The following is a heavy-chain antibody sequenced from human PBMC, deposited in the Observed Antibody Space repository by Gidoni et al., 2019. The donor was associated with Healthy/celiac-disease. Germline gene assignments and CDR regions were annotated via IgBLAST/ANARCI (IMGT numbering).Heavy chain of an antibody. CDR2: ISGSGGST. D-gene: IGHD2-2*01. J-gene: IGHJ4*02. CDR1: GFTFSSYA. V-gene: IGHV3-23*01. CDR3: ASCSSTSDYFDY. Sequence: AASGFTFSSYAMSWVRQAPGKGLEWVSAISGSGGSTYYADSVKGRFTISRDNSKNTLYLQMNSLRAEDTAVYYCASCSSTSDYFDYWGQGTLVTVSS.